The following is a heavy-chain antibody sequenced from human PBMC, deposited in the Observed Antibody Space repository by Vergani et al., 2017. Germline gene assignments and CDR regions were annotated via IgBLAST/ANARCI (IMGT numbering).Heavy chain of an antibody. CDR3: ARDLYYGSGSNLYYFDY. CDR1: GYTFTGYY. Sequence: QVQLVQSGAEVKKPGSSVKVSCKASGYTFTGYYMHWVRQAPGQGLEWMGWINPNSGGTNYAQKFQGRVTMTRDTSNSTAYMELSRLRSDDTAVYYCARDLYYGSGSNLYYFDYWGQGTLVTVSS. CDR2: INPNSGGT. V-gene: IGHV1-2*02. D-gene: IGHD3-10*01. J-gene: IGHJ4*02.